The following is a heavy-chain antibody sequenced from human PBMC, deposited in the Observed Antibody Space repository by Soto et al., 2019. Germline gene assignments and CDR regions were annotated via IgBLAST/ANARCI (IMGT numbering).Heavy chain of an antibody. Sequence: SETLSLTCTVSGGSMSSYYWTWLRQSPGRGLEWIGYISYSGSTYYNPSLKSRVTISADTSKNQFSLRMNSMIAADTAVYYCARAEPDSSVGYWGQGTLVTVSP. CDR3: ARAEPDSSVGY. CDR2: ISYSGST. J-gene: IGHJ4*02. V-gene: IGHV4-59*01. CDR1: GGSMSSYY. D-gene: IGHD2-15*01.